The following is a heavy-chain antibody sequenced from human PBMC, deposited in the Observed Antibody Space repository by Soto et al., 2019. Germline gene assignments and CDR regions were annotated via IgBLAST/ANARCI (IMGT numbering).Heavy chain of an antibody. CDR3: ARDIKSGNWFDP. V-gene: IGHV1-69*13. J-gene: IGHJ5*02. CDR1: GGTFSSYA. D-gene: IGHD3-10*01. CDR2: IIPIFGST. Sequence: SVKVSCKASGGTFSSYAISWVRQAPGQGLEWMGGIIPIFGSTNYAQKFQGRVTITGDESTSTAYMELSRLRSDDTAVYYCARDIKSGNWFDPWGQGTLVTVSS.